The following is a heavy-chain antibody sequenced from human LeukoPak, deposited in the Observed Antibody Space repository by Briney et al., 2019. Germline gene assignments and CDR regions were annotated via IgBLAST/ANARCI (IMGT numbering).Heavy chain of an antibody. D-gene: IGHD3-16*02. Sequence: SVKVSCKASGGTFSSYAISWVRQAPGQGLEWMGGIIPIFGTANYAQKFQGRVTITADESTSTAYMELSSLRSEDTAVYYCARDRQYDYVWGSYRPFDYWGQGTLVTVSS. V-gene: IGHV1-69*13. CDR2: IIPIFGTA. CDR1: GGTFSSYA. CDR3: ARDRQYDYVWGSYRPFDY. J-gene: IGHJ4*02.